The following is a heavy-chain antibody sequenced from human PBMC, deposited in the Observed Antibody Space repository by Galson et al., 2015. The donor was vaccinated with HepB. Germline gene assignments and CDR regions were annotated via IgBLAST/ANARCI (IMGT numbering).Heavy chain of an antibody. CDR2: ISSSSSYI. CDR1: GFTFSSYS. D-gene: IGHD3-22*01. CDR3: ARDPKFRYDSSGYYYDQ. V-gene: IGHV3-21*01. Sequence: SLRLSCAASGFTFSSYSMNWVRQAPGKGLEWVSSISSSSSYIYYADSVKGRFTISRDNAKNSLYLQMNSLRAEDTAVYYCARDPKFRYDSSGYYYDQWGQGTLVTVSS. J-gene: IGHJ5*02.